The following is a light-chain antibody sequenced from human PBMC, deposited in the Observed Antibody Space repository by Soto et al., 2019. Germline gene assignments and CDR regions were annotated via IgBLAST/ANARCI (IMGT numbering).Light chain of an antibody. CDR1: SGHSSYA. CDR3: QTWGTGVVV. V-gene: IGLV4-69*01. CDR2: LNSDGSH. J-gene: IGLJ2*01. Sequence: QSVLTQSPSASASLGASVKLTCTLSSGHSSYAIAWHQQQPEKGPRHLMKLNSDGSHTKGDGIPDRFSGSSSGAERYLTISSLQSEDEADYYCQTWGTGVVVFGGGTKLT.